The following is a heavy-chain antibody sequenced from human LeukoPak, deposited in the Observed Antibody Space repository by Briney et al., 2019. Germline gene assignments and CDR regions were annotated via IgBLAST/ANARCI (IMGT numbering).Heavy chain of an antibody. D-gene: IGHD6-13*01. CDR2: INPNSGGT. CDR3: ARDGSSSRFDP. J-gene: IGHJ5*02. CDR1: VYTVTACY. V-gene: IGHV1-2*02. Sequence: ASVKVSCKATVYTVTACYKHCVGLAPGQGLEWMGWINPNSGGTNYAQKFQGRVTMTRDTSISTAYIELSSLSSGHAPVYFSARDGSSSRFDPWGQGTLVTVSS.